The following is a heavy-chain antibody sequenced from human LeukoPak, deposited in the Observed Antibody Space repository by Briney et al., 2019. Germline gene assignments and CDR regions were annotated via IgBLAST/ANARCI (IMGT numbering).Heavy chain of an antibody. V-gene: IGHV3-23*01. CDR2: VSGGGGST. CDR3: AKVFYPAAGTGRVDFPFDY. D-gene: IGHD6-13*01. J-gene: IGHJ4*02. CDR1: GYSFSSYA. Sequence: GGSLRLSCAAPGYSFSSYAMSWVRQAPRERLEWVSPVSGGGGSTYYADSVKGRFTISRDNSKTTLYLQMNSLRAEDTAVYYCAKVFYPAAGTGRVDFPFDYWGQGTLVTVSS.